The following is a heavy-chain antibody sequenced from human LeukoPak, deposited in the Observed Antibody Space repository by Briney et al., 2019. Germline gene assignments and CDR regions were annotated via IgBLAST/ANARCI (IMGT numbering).Heavy chain of an antibody. D-gene: IGHD3-10*02. CDR3: ARDLGSGRVS. CDR1: GFTVSSNY. CDR2: IYSGGTT. Sequence: GGSLRLSCAASGFTVSSNYMNWVRQAPGKGLEWVSVIYSGGTTYYADSVKGRFTISRDKSKNTLYLQMNGLRAEDTAVYYCARDLGSGRVSWGQGTMVTVSS. V-gene: IGHV3-53*01. J-gene: IGHJ3*01.